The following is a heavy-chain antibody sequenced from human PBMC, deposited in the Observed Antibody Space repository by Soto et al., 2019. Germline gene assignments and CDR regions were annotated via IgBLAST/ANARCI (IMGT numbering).Heavy chain of an antibody. Sequence: EVQLVESGGGLVQPGGSLRLSCAASGFTFSDHYMDWVRQAPGKGLEWVGRSKNKADSYTTEYAASVKGRFSISRDGSKNSLLLPMNSLKTEDTAVYYCTVWGSGNDFGAAWGQGILVTVSS. CDR3: TVWGSGNDFGAA. V-gene: IGHV3-72*01. D-gene: IGHD3-10*01. J-gene: IGHJ4*02. CDR1: GFTFSDHY. CDR2: SKNKADSYTT.